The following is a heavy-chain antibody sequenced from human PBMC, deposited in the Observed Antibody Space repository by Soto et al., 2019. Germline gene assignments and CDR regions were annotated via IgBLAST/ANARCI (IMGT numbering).Heavy chain of an antibody. CDR3: ARDRGDIVLVPAAGDHYYYGMDV. CDR1: GYTFTGYY. CDR2: INPNSGGT. J-gene: IGHJ6*02. V-gene: IGHV1-2*04. D-gene: IGHD2-2*01. Sequence: QVQLVQSGAEVKKPGASVKVSCKASGYTFTGYYMHWVRQAPGQGLEWMGWINPNSGGTNYAQKFQGWVTMTRDTSISTAYMELSRLRSDDTAVYYCARDRGDIVLVPAAGDHYYYGMDVWGQGTTVTVSS.